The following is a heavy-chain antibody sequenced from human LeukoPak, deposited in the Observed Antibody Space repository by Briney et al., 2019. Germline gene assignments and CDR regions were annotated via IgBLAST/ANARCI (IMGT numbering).Heavy chain of an antibody. CDR1: GGTFSSYA. Sequence: ASVKVSCKASGGTFSSYAISWVRQAPGQGLEWMGGIIPIFSTANYAQKFQGRVTITADESTSTAYMELSSLRSEDTAVYYCARALRGYSYGYLDYWGQGTLVTVSS. V-gene: IGHV1-69*13. D-gene: IGHD5-18*01. CDR2: IIPIFSTA. J-gene: IGHJ4*02. CDR3: ARALRGYSYGYLDY.